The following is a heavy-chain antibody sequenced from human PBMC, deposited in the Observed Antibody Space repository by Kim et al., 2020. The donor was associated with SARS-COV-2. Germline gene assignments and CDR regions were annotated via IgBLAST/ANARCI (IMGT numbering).Heavy chain of an antibody. CDR3: ARDLGGADHWFDP. CDR2: IYYSGST. J-gene: IGHJ5*02. CDR1: GGSISSGGYY. V-gene: IGHV4-31*03. Sequence: SETLSLTCTVSGGSISSGGYYWSWIRQHPGKGLEWIGYIYYSGSTYYNPSLKSRVTISVDTSKNQFSLKLSSVTAADTAVYYCARDLGGADHWFDPWGQGTLVTVSS. D-gene: IGHD3-16*01.